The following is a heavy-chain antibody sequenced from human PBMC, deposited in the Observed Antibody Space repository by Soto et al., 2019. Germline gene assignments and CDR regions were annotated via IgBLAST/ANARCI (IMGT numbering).Heavy chain of an antibody. J-gene: IGHJ6*02. CDR2: INPSGSST. CDR1: GYTFSSSY. D-gene: IGHD5-18*01. Sequence: QVQLVQSGAEVKKPGASVKTSCKASGYTFSSSYIHRVRQAHGQGLEWMGLINPSGSSTDYAQTFQGRVTVTRDTSTSTVYMELSSLRSEDTAVYYCASGGYTYGFSAMDVWGPGTTVAVSS. V-gene: IGHV1-46*01. CDR3: ASGGYTYGFSAMDV.